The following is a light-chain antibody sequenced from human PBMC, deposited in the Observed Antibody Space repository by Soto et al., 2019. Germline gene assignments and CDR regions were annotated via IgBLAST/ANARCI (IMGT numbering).Light chain of an antibody. Sequence: EIVLTQSPATLSLSPGERATLSCRASQSVSSYLAWYQQKPGQAPRLLIYDASNRATGIPARFSGSGSGTDLTLNISSLEPEDFAVYYCQQRSNGPPYTFGQGTKLEIK. CDR3: QQRSNGPPYT. CDR2: DAS. CDR1: QSVSSY. V-gene: IGKV3-11*01. J-gene: IGKJ2*01.